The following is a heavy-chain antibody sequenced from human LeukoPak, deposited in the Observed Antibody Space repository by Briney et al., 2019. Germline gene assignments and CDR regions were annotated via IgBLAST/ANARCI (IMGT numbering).Heavy chain of an antibody. CDR2: IYYSGDT. D-gene: IGHD3-3*01. CDR1: GGSISSSSYY. Sequence: PSETLSLTCTVSGGSISSSSYYWSWIRQSPGKGLEWIGYIYYSGDTNFNPSVKSRVTISLDMSKNEFSLKLTSVTAADTAMYYCARELGSGFGIWGQGTMVTVSS. CDR3: ARELGSGFGI. J-gene: IGHJ3*02. V-gene: IGHV4-61*01.